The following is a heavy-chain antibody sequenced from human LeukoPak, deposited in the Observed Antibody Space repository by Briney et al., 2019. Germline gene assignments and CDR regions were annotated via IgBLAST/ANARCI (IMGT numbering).Heavy chain of an antibody. V-gene: IGHV3-33*01. D-gene: IGHD4-17*01. J-gene: IGHJ4*02. CDR3: ARDSFSPGTTSRAIDY. Sequence: GALRLSCAASGFTFSSYGMHWVRQAPGKGLEWVAVIWYDGSNKYYADSVKGRFTISRDNSKNTLYLQMNSLRAEDTAVYYCARDSFSPGTTSRAIDYWGQGTQVTVSS. CDR1: GFTFSSYG. CDR2: IWYDGSNK.